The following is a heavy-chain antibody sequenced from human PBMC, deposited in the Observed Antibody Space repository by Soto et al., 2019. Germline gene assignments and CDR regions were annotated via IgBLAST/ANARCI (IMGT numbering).Heavy chain of an antibody. CDR2: ISGSGGST. CDR3: AKDQIQTGTIYYYGMDV. V-gene: IGHV3-23*01. D-gene: IGHD1-7*01. J-gene: IGHJ6*02. CDR1: GFTFSSYA. Sequence: GGSLRLSCAASGFTFSSYAMSWVRQAPGKGLEWVSAISGSGGSTYYADSVKGRFTISRDNSKNTVYLQMNSLRAGDTSVYYCAKDQIQTGTIYYYGMDVWGQGTTVTVSS.